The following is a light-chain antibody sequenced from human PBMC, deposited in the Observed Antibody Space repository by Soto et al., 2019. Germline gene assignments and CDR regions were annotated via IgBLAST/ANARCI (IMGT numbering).Light chain of an antibody. V-gene: IGLV2-8*01. CDR2: EVN. CDR1: SSDVGGYNY. J-gene: IGLJ1*01. CDR3: ASYAGSNNYV. Sequence: QSVLTQPPSASGSPGQSVTISCTGTSSDVGGYNYVSWYQQHPGKAPKLMIYEVNKRPSGVPYRFSGSKSANTASLTVSGLQAEDEADYYCASYAGSNNYVFGTGTKLTVL.